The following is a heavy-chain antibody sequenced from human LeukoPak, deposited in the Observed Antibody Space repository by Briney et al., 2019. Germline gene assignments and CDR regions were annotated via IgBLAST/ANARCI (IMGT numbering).Heavy chain of an antibody. Sequence: ASVKVSCKASGYTFTGYYMYWVRQAPGQGLEWMGRINPNSGGTNYAQKFQGRVTMTRDTSISTAYMELSRLRSDDTAVYYCARIGSSSWYDGGDYFDYWGQGTLVTVSS. J-gene: IGHJ4*02. D-gene: IGHD6-13*01. V-gene: IGHV1-2*06. CDR2: INPNSGGT. CDR1: GYTFTGYY. CDR3: ARIGSSSWYDGGDYFDY.